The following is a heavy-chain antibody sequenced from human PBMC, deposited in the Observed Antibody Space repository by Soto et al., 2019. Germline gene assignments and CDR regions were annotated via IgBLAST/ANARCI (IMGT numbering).Heavy chain of an antibody. D-gene: IGHD3-10*01. CDR1: GFTFSSYA. J-gene: IGHJ4*02. V-gene: IGHV3-23*01. Sequence: GGSLRLSCAASGFTFSSYAMSWVRQAPGKGLEWVSAISGSGGSTYYADSVKGRFTISRDNSKNTLYLQMNSLRAEDTAVYYCAKDQRDGSGSYYNYWGQGTLVTVSS. CDR2: ISGSGGST. CDR3: AKDQRDGSGSYYNY.